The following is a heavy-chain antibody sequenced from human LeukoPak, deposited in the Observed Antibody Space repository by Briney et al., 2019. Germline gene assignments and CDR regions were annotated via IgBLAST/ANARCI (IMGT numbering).Heavy chain of an antibody. CDR2: ISYDGSNK. D-gene: IGHD6-13*01. V-gene: IGHV3-30*03. Sequence: PGGSLRLSCAASGFTFSSYGMHWVRQAPGKGLEWVAVISYDGSNKYYADSVKGRFTISRDNPKNTLYLQMNSLRAEDTAVYYCARDSVVVLGQQLVNWFDPWGQGTLVTVSS. CDR3: ARDSVVVLGQQLVNWFDP. J-gene: IGHJ5*02. CDR1: GFTFSSYG.